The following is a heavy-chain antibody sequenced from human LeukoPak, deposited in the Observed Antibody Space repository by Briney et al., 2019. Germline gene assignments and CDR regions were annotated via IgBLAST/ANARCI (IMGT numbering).Heavy chain of an antibody. V-gene: IGHV1-2*02. Sequence: ASVSVSCKASGYTFTGYYMHWLRQAPGQGLEWMGWINPDSGGTVYAQKYKGRITMTRDTSISTVYMELSRLRPDDTATYYCARDRSRYSDAKDAFDLWGQGTMVTVSS. CDR3: ARDRSRYSDAKDAFDL. J-gene: IGHJ3*01. CDR2: INPDSGGT. CDR1: GYTFTGYY. D-gene: IGHD5-18*01.